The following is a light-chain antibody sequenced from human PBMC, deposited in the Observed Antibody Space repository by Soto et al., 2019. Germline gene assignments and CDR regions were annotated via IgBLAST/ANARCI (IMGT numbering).Light chain of an antibody. V-gene: IGLV1-40*01. CDR1: SSNIGAGYD. Sequence: QLVLTQPPSVSGAPGQRVTISCTGSSSNIGAGYDVHWYQQLPGTAPKLLFNGNSNRPSGVPDRFSGSTSGTSASLAITGLQADDEADYYCQSYDSSRSVVFGGGTKLTVL. CDR2: GNS. J-gene: IGLJ2*01. CDR3: QSYDSSRSVV.